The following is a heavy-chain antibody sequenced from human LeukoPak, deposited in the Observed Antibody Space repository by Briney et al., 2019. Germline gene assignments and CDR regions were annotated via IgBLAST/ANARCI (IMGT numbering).Heavy chain of an antibody. CDR3: ARGFGAAAGDY. CDR2: IYTSAST. V-gene: IGHV4-4*07. Sequence: SETLSLTCTVSGGSISSYYWSWIRQPAGKGLEWIGRIYTSASTNYNPALKSRVTMSVDTSKNQLSLRLSSVTAADTAVYYCARGFGAAAGDYWGQGTLVTVSS. J-gene: IGHJ4*02. CDR1: GGSISSYY. D-gene: IGHD6-13*01.